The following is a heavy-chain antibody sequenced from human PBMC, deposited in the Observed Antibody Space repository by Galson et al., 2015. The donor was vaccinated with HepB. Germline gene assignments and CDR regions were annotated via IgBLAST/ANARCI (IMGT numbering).Heavy chain of an antibody. CDR1: GFTFSNAW. Sequence: SLRLSCAASGFTFSNAWMSWVRQAPGKGLEWVGRIKSKTDGGTTDYAAPVKGRFTISRDDSKNTLYLQMNSLKTEDTAVYYCTTDPWVHYDSSGDAFDIWGQGTMVTVSS. CDR2: IKSKTDGGTT. D-gene: IGHD3-22*01. CDR3: TTDPWVHYDSSGDAFDI. J-gene: IGHJ3*02. V-gene: IGHV3-15*01.